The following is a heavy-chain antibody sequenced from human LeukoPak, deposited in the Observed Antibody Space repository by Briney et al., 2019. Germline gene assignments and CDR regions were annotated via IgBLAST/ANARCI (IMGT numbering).Heavy chain of an antibody. V-gene: IGHV4-59*01. CDR2: ISYSGST. Sequence: SETLSLTCSVSGGSISSYYWSWIRQPPGKGLEWIGYISYSGSTNYNPSFKSRVTISIDTSKNQFSLKLSSVTAADTAVYYCARLRYSSNWSYVLDIWGQGTMVTVSS. CDR1: GGSISSYY. J-gene: IGHJ3*02. CDR3: ARLRYSSNWSYVLDI. D-gene: IGHD6-13*01.